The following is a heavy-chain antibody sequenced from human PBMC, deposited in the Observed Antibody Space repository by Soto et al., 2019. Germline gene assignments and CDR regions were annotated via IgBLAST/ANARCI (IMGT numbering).Heavy chain of an antibody. CDR1: GFTFSSYS. J-gene: IGHJ4*02. D-gene: IGHD5-12*01. CDR2: ISSSSSYI. V-gene: IGHV3-21*01. CDR3: ARDEGCYDYLFDY. Sequence: EVQLVESGGGLVKPGGSLRLSCAASGFTFSSYSMNWVRQAPGKGLEWVSSISSSSSYIYYADSVKGRFTISRDNAKNSLYLQMNSLRAEDTAVYYCARDEGCYDYLFDYWGQGTLVTVSS.